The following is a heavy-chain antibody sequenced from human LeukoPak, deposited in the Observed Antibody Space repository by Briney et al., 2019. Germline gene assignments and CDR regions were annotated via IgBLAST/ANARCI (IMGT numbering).Heavy chain of an antibody. D-gene: IGHD3-22*01. CDR1: GGSIXXYY. J-gene: IGHJ4*02. CDR2: IYYSGST. Sequence: GGSIXXYYWSWVRQPPGKGVEWIGYIYYSGSTNYNTSLTSGGTISVDTSKNHFSLKLSSVTAADTAVYYCAREYYYDSSGYYDYWGQGTLVTVSS. V-gene: IGHV4-59*01. CDR3: AREYYYDSSGYYDY.